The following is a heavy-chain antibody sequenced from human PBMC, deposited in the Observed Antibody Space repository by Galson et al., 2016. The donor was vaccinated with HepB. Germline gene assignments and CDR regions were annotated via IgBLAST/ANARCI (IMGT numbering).Heavy chain of an antibody. D-gene: IGHD1-20*01. V-gene: IGHV4-4*02. Sequence: SETLSLTCAVSGGSISSSNWWSWVRQPPGKGLEWIGEIYHSGSTNYNPSLKSRVTISVDKSKNQFSLKLSSVTAADTAVYYCARDGYNWNRFGYHYGMDVWGQGTTVTVSS. CDR2: IYHSGST. J-gene: IGHJ6*02. CDR3: ARDGYNWNRFGYHYGMDV. CDR1: GGSISSSNW.